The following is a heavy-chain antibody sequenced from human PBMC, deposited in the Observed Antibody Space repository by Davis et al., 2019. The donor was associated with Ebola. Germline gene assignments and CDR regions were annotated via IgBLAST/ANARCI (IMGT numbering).Heavy chain of an antibody. CDR1: RYTFSTYE. CDR3: ATTFEFTSCELYRLYGMYV. J-gene: IGHJ6*02. Sequence: SVQVSCKASRYTFSTYEINWVRQAPGQGLEWMGGIIPMFGPPNYAQKFHDRVTITAEEFTSTAYMELSGLRSEDTAAYYCATTFEFTSCELYRLYGMYVWGQGTTVSVSS. CDR2: IIPMFGPP. D-gene: IGHD3-10*01. V-gene: IGHV1-69*13.